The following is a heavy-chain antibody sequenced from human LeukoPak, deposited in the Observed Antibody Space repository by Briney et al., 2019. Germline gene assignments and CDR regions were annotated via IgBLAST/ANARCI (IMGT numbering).Heavy chain of an antibody. Sequence: GVSVNLSCKASGYTFTGYYMHWVRQAPGQGLEWMGWINPNGGGTNYAQKFQGRVTMTRDTSITTAYMELSRVSCDDTAVYYCARHPGKVTNDWYSDLWGHGTHLTVSS. CDR2: INPNGGGT. V-gene: IGHV1-2*02. J-gene: IGHJ2*01. CDR1: GYTFTGYY. CDR3: ARHPGKVTNDWYSDL. D-gene: IGHD4-23*01.